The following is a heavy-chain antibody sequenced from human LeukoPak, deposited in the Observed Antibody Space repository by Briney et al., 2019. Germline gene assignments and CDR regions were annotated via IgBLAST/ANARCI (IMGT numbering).Heavy chain of an antibody. CDR2: IKQDGSEK. Sequence: GGSLRLSCVASGFSFSSYWMSWVRQGPGRGLEWVANIKQDGSEKYYVDSVKGRFTISRDNAKNSLYMQMNSLRAEDTAVYYCARDLGLRYFDWSPYFDYWGQGTLVTVSS. CDR1: GFSFSSYW. CDR3: ARDLGLRYFDWSPYFDY. V-gene: IGHV3-7*01. D-gene: IGHD3-9*01. J-gene: IGHJ4*02.